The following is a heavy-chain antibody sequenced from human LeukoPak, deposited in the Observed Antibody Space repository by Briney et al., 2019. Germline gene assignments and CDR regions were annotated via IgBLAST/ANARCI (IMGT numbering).Heavy chain of an antibody. CDR3: ARDYGDYVRTLDY. D-gene: IGHD4-17*01. Sequence: SETLSLTCTVSGGSISGYYWSWIRQPPGQGLEWIGYIFYSGNTNYNPSLKSRVTIPVDTSKNQFSLTLNSVTAADTAVYYCARDYGDYVRTLDYWGQGTLVTVSS. CDR1: GGSISGYY. V-gene: IGHV4-59*08. CDR2: IFYSGNT. J-gene: IGHJ4*02.